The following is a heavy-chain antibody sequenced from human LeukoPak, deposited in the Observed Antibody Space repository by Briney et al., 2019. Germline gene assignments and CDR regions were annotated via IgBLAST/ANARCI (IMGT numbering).Heavy chain of an antibody. CDR1: GYTFTSYD. V-gene: IGHV1-8*01. Sequence: ASVKVSCKASGYTFTSYDINWERQATGQGLEWMGWMNPNSGNTGYAQKFQGRVTMTRNTSISTAYMELSSLRSEDTAVYYCARVMVTTSAFDIWGQGTMVTVSS. CDR2: MNPNSGNT. J-gene: IGHJ3*02. D-gene: IGHD4-17*01. CDR3: ARVMVTTSAFDI.